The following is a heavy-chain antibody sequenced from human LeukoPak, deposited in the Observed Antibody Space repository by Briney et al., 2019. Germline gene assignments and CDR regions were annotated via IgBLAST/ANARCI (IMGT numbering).Heavy chain of an antibody. D-gene: IGHD6-19*01. CDR2: IIPIFGTA. CDR3: ARDKLLDIHTPYSSGWSNWFDP. J-gene: IGHJ5*02. Sequence: ASVKVSCKASGGTFSSYAISWVRQAPGQGLEWMGGIIPIFGTANYAQKFQGRVTITTDESTSTAYMELSSLRSGDTAVYYCARDKLLDIHTPYSSGWSNWFDPWGQGTLVTVSS. CDR1: GGTFSSYA. V-gene: IGHV1-69*05.